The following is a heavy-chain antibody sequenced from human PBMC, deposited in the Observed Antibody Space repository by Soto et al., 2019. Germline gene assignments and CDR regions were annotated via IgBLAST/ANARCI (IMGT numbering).Heavy chain of an antibody. V-gene: IGHV3-33*01. J-gene: IGHJ4*02. Sequence: GGSLRLSCAASGFTFSSYGMHWVRQAPGKGLEWVAVIWYDGSNKYYADSVKGRFTISRDNSKNTLYLQMNSLRAEDTAVYYCARAEGSLSGDYWGQGTLVTVSS. D-gene: IGHD1-26*01. CDR2: IWYDGSNK. CDR3: ARAEGSLSGDY. CDR1: GFTFSSYG.